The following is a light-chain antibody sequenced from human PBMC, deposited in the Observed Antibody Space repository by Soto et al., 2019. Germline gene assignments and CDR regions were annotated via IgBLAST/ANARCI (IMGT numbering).Light chain of an antibody. CDR3: QQLNSYPRT. V-gene: IGKV1-9*01. CDR1: QSIDRW. J-gene: IGKJ4*01. CDR2: AAS. Sequence: DIQLTHSPSTRPASVGDGVAITCLASQSIDRWLAWYQQKPGKATKLLIYAASTLQSGVPSRFSGSGSGTEFTLTISSLQPEDFATYYCQQLNSYPRTCGGGTKGDLK.